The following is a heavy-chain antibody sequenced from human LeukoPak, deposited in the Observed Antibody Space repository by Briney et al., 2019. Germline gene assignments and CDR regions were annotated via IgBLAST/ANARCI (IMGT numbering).Heavy chain of an antibody. CDR2: IKQDGSEK. D-gene: IGHD6-19*01. CDR1: GFTFSSYW. CDR3: ATAYSSGWYILIY. Sequence: GGSLRLSCTASGFTFSSYWMSWVRQAPGKGLEWVANIKQDGSEKYYVDSVKGRFTISRDNAKNSLYLQMNSLRAEDTAVYYCATAYSSGWYILIYWDQGTLVTVSS. J-gene: IGHJ4*02. V-gene: IGHV3-7*03.